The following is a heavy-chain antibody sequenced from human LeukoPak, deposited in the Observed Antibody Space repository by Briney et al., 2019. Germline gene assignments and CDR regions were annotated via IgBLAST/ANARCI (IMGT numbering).Heavy chain of an antibody. CDR1: GGSISSSSYY. Sequence: PSETLSLTCTVSGGSISSSSYYWGWIRQPPGKGLEWIGSIYYSGSTYSNPSLKSRVTISVDTSKNQFSLRLSSVTAADTAVYYCAGILYTSGGPFDYWGQGTLVTVSP. CDR3: AGILYTSGGPFDY. D-gene: IGHD6-19*01. CDR2: IYYSGST. V-gene: IGHV4-39*01. J-gene: IGHJ4*02.